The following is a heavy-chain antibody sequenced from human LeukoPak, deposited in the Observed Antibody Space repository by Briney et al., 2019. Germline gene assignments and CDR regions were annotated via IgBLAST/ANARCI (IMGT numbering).Heavy chain of an antibody. D-gene: IGHD7-27*01. CDR1: GGSVSDYY. V-gene: IGHV4-59*02. CDR3: ASRKLGNDY. J-gene: IGHJ4*02. CDR2: IYHTGST. Sequence: SETLSFTCTISGGSVSDYYWSWIRQSPGKGLEWIGYIYHTGSTSYSPSLKSRVTISADTSQNQFSLKLSSVTAADTAVYYCASRKLGNDYWGQGTLVTVSS.